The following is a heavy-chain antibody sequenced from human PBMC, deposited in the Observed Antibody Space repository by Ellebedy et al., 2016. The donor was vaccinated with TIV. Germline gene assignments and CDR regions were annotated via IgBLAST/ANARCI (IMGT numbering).Heavy chain of an antibody. V-gene: IGHV3-33*08. Sequence: GGSLRLSCATSGFTFSPYGMHWVRQAPGKGLEWVAVIWYGGTSTNYADSVKGRFTISRDNSKNTLFLQINTLRVEDTAVYYCAKVPDFWSGYLGYFDYWGQGTLVTVSS. CDR1: GFTFSPYG. J-gene: IGHJ4*02. CDR3: AKVPDFWSGYLGYFDY. D-gene: IGHD3-3*01. CDR2: IWYGGTST.